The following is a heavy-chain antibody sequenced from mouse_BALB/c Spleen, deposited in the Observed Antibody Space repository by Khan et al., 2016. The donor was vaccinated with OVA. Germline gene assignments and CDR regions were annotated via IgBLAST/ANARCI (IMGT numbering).Heavy chain of an antibody. Sequence: VQLKQSGPELVKPGASVKISCKASGYSFTGYFMNWVMQSHGQSLEWIGRINPHIGETFYNQKFKGKATLTVDESSSTAHMELRSLASEDSAVYYCARIYRSDFDYWGQGTTVTVSS. CDR3: ARIYRSDFDY. J-gene: IGHJ2*01. D-gene: IGHD1-1*01. CDR2: INPHIGET. CDR1: GYSFTGYF. V-gene: IGHV1-20*02.